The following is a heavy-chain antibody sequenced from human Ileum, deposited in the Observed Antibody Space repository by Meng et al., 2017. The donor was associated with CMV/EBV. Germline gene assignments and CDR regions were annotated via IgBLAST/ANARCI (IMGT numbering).Heavy chain of an antibody. CDR3: ASELGN. J-gene: IGHJ4*02. CDR2: IYTSGST. V-gene: IGHV4-61*02. Sequence: RPGSAPDPVNPSPPSTPPCSVSGGSINSGNSYWSWIRQPAGQGLEWIGRIYTSGSTEYNPSLKSRVTISVDTSNNQFSLKLSSVTAADTAVYYCASELGNWGQGTLVTVSS. CDR1: GGSINSGNSY.